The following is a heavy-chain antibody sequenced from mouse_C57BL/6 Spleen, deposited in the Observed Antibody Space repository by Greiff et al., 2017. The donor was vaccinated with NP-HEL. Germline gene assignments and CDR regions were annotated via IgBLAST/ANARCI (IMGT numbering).Heavy chain of an antibody. CDR1: GYTFTSYW. CDR3: ARSTVVAPYYAMDY. D-gene: IGHD1-1*01. J-gene: IGHJ4*01. V-gene: IGHV1-59*01. Sequence: VQLQQSGAELVRPGTSVKLSCKASGYTFTSYWMHWVKQRPGQGLEWIGVIDPSDSYTNYNQKFKGKATLTVDTSSSTAYMQLSSLTSEDSAVYYCARSTVVAPYYAMDYWGQGTSVTVSS. CDR2: IDPSDSYT.